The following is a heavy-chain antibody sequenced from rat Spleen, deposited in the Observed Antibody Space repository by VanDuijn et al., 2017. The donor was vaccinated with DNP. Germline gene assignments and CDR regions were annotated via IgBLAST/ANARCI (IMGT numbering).Heavy chain of an antibody. Sequence: EVQLVESGGGLVQPGRSLKLSCAASGFPFSAYYMAWVRQAPAKGLEWVAYIGSPAYAPYYTDSVKGRFAISRDNAKSTLYLQMNSLRSEDMATYYCVRWNSGHFDYWGQGVMVTVSS. V-gene: IGHV5-22*01. J-gene: IGHJ2*01. D-gene: IGHD4-3*01. CDR1: GFPFSAYY. CDR3: VRWNSGHFDY. CDR2: IGSPAYAP.